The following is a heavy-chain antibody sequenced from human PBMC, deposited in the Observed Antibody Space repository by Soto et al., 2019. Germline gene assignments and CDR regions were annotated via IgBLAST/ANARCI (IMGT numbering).Heavy chain of an antibody. CDR2: IYWDDDK. D-gene: IGHD2-15*01. Sequence: SGPTLVNPTQTLTLTCTFSGFSLSTSGVGVGWIRQPPGKALEWLALIYWDDDKRYSPSLKSRLTINKDTSKNQVILTMTNMDPVDTAIFYFAHSSPPLLGYCSGGSCFATGAFDIWGQGTMVTVSS. CDR3: AHSSPPLLGYCSGGSCFATGAFDI. V-gene: IGHV2-5*02. CDR1: GFSLSTSGVG. J-gene: IGHJ3*02.